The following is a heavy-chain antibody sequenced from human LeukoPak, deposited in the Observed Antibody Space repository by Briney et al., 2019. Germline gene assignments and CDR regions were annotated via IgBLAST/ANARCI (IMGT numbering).Heavy chain of an antibody. J-gene: IGHJ4*02. V-gene: IGHV3-23*01. D-gene: IGHD3-22*01. CDR2: ISGSGGST. CDR3: AKDNAVILYYDSSGYYDY. Sequence: GGSLRLSCAASGFTFSSYAMSWVRQAPGKGLEWVSAISGSGGSTYYADSVKGRFTISRDNSKNTLYLQMNSLRAEDTAVYYCAKDNAVILYYDSSGYYDYWGQGTLVTVSS. CDR1: GFTFSSYA.